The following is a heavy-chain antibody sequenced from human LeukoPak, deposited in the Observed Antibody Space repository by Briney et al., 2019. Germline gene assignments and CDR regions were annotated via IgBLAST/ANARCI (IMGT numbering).Heavy chain of an antibody. D-gene: IGHD5-18*01. CDR2: IWYDGSNK. V-gene: IGHV3-33*01. Sequence: GGSLRLSCAASGFIFSSYGVHWVRQAPGKGLEWVAVIWYDGSNKYYADSVKGRFTISRDNSKNTLYLQMNSLRAEDTAVYYCARDDWSGYSYGQLGYWGQGTLVTVSS. CDR3: ARDDWSGYSYGQLGY. CDR1: GFIFSSYG. J-gene: IGHJ4*02.